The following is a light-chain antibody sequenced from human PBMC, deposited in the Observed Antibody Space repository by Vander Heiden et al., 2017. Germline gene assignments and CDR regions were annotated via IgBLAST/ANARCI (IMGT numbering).Light chain of an antibody. J-gene: IGKJ2*01. V-gene: IGKV3-15*01. Sequence: VITQSPAPLSVSPGERATLSCRASKSVRGNLAWYQQKPGQAPRLLIYGASDRATGIPARFSGSESGTDFTLTISSLQSEDFAVYYCQQDNSWPFTFGQETKLEIK. CDR1: KSVRGN. CDR3: QQDNSWPFT. CDR2: GAS.